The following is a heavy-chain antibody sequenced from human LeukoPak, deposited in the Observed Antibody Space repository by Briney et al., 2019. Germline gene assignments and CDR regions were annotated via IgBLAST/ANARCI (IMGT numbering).Heavy chain of an antibody. D-gene: IGHD5-18*01. V-gene: IGHV4-39*07. J-gene: IGHJ4*02. Sequence: SETLSLTCTVSGGSISGNSYYWGWIRQPPGKGLEWIGSIYYSGSTYYNPSLKSRVTISVDTSKNQFSLKLSSVTAADTAVYYCATLGYSYGTDYWGQGTLVTVSS. CDR3: ATLGYSYGTDY. CDR2: IYYSGST. CDR1: GGSISGNSYY.